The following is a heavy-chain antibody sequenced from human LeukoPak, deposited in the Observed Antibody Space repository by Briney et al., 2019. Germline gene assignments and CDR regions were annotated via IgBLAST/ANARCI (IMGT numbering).Heavy chain of an antibody. V-gene: IGHV4-59*01. CDR2: TYYSGST. CDR3: ARGSGSYYTSGNWFDP. J-gene: IGHJ5*02. D-gene: IGHD3-10*01. CDR1: AGSMTGFY. Sequence: SETLSLTCTVSAGSMTGFYWSWIRQPPGKGLEWIGYTYYSGSTNYNPSLKSRVTISVDTSKNQFSLKLSSVTAADTAVYYCARGSGSYYTSGNWFDPWGQGTLVTVSS.